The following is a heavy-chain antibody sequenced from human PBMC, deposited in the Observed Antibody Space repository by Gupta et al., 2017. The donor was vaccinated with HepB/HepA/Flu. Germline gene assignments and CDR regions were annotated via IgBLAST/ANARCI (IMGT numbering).Heavy chain of an antibody. D-gene: IGHD5-24*01. J-gene: IGHJ3*02. CDR2: ISWNSGIV. CDR1: GVTFDDYA. CDR3: ARSRDTGRHDAYDI. V-gene: IGHV3-9*01. Sequence: EVQLVESGGGLVQPGRSLRLSCAASGVTFDDYAMHWVRQAPRKGLEWVSSISWNSGIVGYAESVKGRFTISRDNAKNSLYLQINSLTDDDTASYYCARSRDTGRHDAYDIWGQGTMVTVSS.